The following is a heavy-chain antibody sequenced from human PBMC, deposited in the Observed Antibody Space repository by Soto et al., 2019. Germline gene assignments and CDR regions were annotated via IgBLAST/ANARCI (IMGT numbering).Heavy chain of an antibody. CDR3: VGGTWTRFWFDP. Sequence: QVQLQQWCAGLLKPSETLSLTCAVYGGSFSGYYWSWIRQPPVKGREWLGESNHSGSTNYNPSLKSRVTISVDTSKNQFSRKLSSVTAADTSVYYCVGGTWTRFWFDPWGQGTLVTVSS. V-gene: IGHV4-34*01. CDR1: GGSFSGYY. J-gene: IGHJ5*02. CDR2: SNHSGST. D-gene: IGHD3-16*01.